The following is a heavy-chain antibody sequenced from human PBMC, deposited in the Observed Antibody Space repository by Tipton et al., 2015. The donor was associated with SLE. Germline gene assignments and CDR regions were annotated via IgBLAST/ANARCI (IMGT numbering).Heavy chain of an antibody. V-gene: IGHV3-43D*03. CDR2: VNWDGSRS. CDR1: GFTFDDYT. Sequence: GSLRLSCAASGFTFDDYTMYWVRQAPGKGLEWVSLVNWDGSRSYYADSVKGRFTISRDNSKNSLYLQMNSLRVEDTALYYCVKGLGGIEGIYYYILDVWGLGTTVTVSS. D-gene: IGHD2-15*01. J-gene: IGHJ6*02. CDR3: VKGLGGIEGIYYYILDV.